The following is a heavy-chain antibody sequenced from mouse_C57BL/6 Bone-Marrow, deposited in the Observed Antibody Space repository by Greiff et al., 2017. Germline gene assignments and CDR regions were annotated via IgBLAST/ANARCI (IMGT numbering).Heavy chain of an antibody. Sequence: QVQLQQPGAELVKPGASVKLSCKASGYTFTSYWMHWVKQRPGQGLEWIGMIHPNSGSTNYNAKFKSKATLTVDNSSSPAYMQLSSLTSEDSAVYYCARWDGPRDYWGQGTSVTVSS. CDR2: IHPNSGST. V-gene: IGHV1-64*01. CDR3: ARWDGPRDY. CDR1: GYTFTSYW. J-gene: IGHJ4*01. D-gene: IGHD4-1*01.